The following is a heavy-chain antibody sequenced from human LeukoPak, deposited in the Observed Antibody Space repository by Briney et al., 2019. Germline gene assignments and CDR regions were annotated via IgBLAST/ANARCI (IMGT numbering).Heavy chain of an antibody. CDR3: AKDPAIVVVYYFDY. J-gene: IGHJ4*02. CDR1: GFTFSSYA. Sequence: GGPLRLSCAASGFTFSSYAMSWVRQAPGKGLEWVSAISGSGGSTYYADSVKGRFTISRDNSKNTLYLQMNSLRAEDTAVYYCAKDPAIVVVYYFDYWGQGTLVTVSS. CDR2: ISGSGGST. D-gene: IGHD3-22*01. V-gene: IGHV3-23*01.